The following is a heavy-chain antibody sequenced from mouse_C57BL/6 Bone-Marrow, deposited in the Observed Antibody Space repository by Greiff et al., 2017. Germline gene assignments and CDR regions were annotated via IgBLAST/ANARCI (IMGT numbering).Heavy chain of an antibody. CDR1: GYSITSGYD. CDR2: ISYSGST. V-gene: IGHV3-1*01. D-gene: IGHD1-1*01. Sequence: EVHLVESGPGMVKPSQSLSLTCTVTGYSITSGYDWHWIRHFPGNKLEWMGYISYSGSTNYNPSLKSRISITHDTSKNHFLLKLNSVTTEDTATYYCARSYYYGPMDYWGQGTSVTVSS. CDR3: ARSYYYGPMDY. J-gene: IGHJ4*01.